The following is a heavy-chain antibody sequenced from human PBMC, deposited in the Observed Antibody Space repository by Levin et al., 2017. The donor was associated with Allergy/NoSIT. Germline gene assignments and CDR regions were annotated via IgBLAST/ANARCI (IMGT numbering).Heavy chain of an antibody. CDR1: GYTFKNYG. CDR3: ARFVVTPVSYFYMDV. D-gene: IGHD2-2*01. J-gene: IGHJ6*03. V-gene: IGHV1-18*01. CDR2: ISTHNGNT. Sequence: ASVKVSCKASGYTFKNYGISWVRQAPGQGLEWMGWISTHNGNTNYAQSFQARVTMTTDTSTRTADMELRHLISDDTAVYYCARFVVTPVSYFYMDVWGKGTTVTVSS.